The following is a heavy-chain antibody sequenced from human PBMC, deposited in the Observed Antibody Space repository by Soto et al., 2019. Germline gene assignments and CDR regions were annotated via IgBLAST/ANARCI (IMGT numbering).Heavy chain of an antibody. Sequence: GGSLRLSCAASGFTFSSYAMHWVRQAPGKGLEWVAVISYDGSNKYYADSVKGRFTISRDNSKNTLYLQMNSLRAEDTAVYYCARDEIFEGAFDIWGQGTMVTVSS. CDR3: ARDEIFEGAFDI. CDR1: GFTFSSYA. V-gene: IGHV3-30-3*01. J-gene: IGHJ3*02. CDR2: ISYDGSNK. D-gene: IGHD3-3*01.